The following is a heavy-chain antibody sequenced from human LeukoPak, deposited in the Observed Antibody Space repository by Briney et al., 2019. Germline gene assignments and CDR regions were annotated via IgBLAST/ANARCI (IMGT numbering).Heavy chain of an antibody. CDR3: ASSGIAAAGYFDY. CDR1: GFTVSSNY. D-gene: IGHD6-13*01. V-gene: IGHV3-66*01. CDR2: IYSGGST. Sequence: GGSLRLSCAASGFTVSSNYMSWVRQAPGKGLEWVSAIYSGGSTYYADSVKGRFTISRDNSKNTLYLQMNSLRAEDTAVYYCASSGIAAAGYFDYWGQGTLVTVSS. J-gene: IGHJ4*02.